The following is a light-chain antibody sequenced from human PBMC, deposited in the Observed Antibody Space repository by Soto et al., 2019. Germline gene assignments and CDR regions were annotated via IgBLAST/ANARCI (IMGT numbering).Light chain of an antibody. J-gene: IGKJ3*01. CDR3: QQRSNWPPLFT. CDR2: DAS. Sequence: EIVLTQSPATLSLSPGERATLSCRASQSVSSYLAWYQQKPGQAPRLLIYDASNRATGIPARFSGSGSGTYFTLTISCLEHEDFAVYYCQQRSNWPPLFTFGPGPKVDIK. V-gene: IGKV3-11*01. CDR1: QSVSSY.